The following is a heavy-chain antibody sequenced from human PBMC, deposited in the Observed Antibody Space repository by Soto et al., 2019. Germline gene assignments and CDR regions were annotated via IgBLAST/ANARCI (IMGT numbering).Heavy chain of an antibody. CDR3: ARDYGDYFDY. Sequence: SETLSLTCTVSGGSISSYYWSWIRQPPGKGLEWIGYIFYSGSTNYNPSLKSRVTISVDTSKNQFSLKLSSVTAADTAIYYCARDYGDYFDYWGQGTLVTVSS. CDR2: IFYSGST. V-gene: IGHV4-59*01. D-gene: IGHD4-17*01. J-gene: IGHJ4*02. CDR1: GGSISSYY.